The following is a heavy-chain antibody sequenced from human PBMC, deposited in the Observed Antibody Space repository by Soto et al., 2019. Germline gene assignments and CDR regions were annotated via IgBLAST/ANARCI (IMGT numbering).Heavy chain of an antibody. CDR3: ARGWFTYGDYYFDY. CDR2: ISAYNDNT. D-gene: IGHD4-17*01. CDR1: GYTFSSYA. J-gene: IGHJ4*02. Sequence: QVQLVQSGAEVKKPGASVKVSCKASGYTFSSYAIGWVRQAPGQGLEWMGWISAYNDNTNSAQKLQGRVTMTTDTSTTTAYMELGSLRSDDTAMYYCARGWFTYGDYYFDYWGQGTLVTVSS. V-gene: IGHV1-18*01.